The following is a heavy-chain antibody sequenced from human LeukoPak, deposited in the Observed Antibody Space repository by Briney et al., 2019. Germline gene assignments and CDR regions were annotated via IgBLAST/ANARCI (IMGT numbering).Heavy chain of an antibody. V-gene: IGHV3-30*04. CDR1: GFTFSSYA. Sequence: PGRSLRLSCAASGFTFSSYAMHWVRQAPGKGLEWVAVISYDGSNKYYADSVKGRFTISRDNSKNTLYLQMNSLRAEDTALYYCAREEHYDTTGWGAFEIWGRGTMVTVSS. J-gene: IGHJ3*02. CDR3: AREEHYDTTGWGAFEI. CDR2: ISYDGSNK. D-gene: IGHD3-22*01.